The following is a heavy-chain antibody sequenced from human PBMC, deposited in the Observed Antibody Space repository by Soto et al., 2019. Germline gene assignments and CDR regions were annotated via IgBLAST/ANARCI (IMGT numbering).Heavy chain of an antibody. V-gene: IGHV4-39*01. Sequence: PSETLSLTCTVSGDSIISNDFYWGWDSQPPGKGLEWIGSIFYLGSSYYNPSLKSRVTMSVDTSKNQFSLRLRSVTAADTALYFCARHSLALRKNNWFDPWGQGNMVTVSS. CDR3: ARHSLALRKNNWFDP. D-gene: IGHD3-3*02. CDR1: GDSIISNDFY. CDR2: IFYLGSS. J-gene: IGHJ5*02.